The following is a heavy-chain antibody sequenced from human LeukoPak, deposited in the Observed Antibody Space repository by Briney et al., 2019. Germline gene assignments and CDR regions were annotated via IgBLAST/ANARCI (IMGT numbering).Heavy chain of an antibody. CDR3: ARAILVVAADYYFDY. Sequence: GESLKISCKGSGYSFTSYWIGWVRQMPGKGLEWMGIIYPGDSDTRYSPSFQGQVTISADKSISTAYLQWSSLKASDTAMYYCARAILVVAADYYFDYWGQGTLVTVSS. CDR1: GYSFTSYW. CDR2: IYPGDSDT. J-gene: IGHJ4*02. V-gene: IGHV5-51*01. D-gene: IGHD2-15*01.